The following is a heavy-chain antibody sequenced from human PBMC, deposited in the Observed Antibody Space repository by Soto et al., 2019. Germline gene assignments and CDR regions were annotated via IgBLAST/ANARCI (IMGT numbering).Heavy chain of an antibody. CDR3: ARDMSGGYNWFDP. D-gene: IGHD5-12*01. CDR2: IYYRGST. Sequence: QVQLQESGPGLVKPSETLSLTCTVSGDSITSYHWNWIRQPPGKGLEWIGSIYYRGSTNYNPCLKSRVTKSVDTSKNQFSLKLSSVTAADTAVYYCARDMSGGYNWFDPWGQGTLVTVSS. J-gene: IGHJ5*02. CDR1: GDSITSYH. V-gene: IGHV4-59*01.